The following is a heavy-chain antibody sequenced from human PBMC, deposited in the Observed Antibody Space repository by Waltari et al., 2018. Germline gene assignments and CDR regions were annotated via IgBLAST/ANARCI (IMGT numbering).Heavy chain of an antibody. CDR2: IYYSGST. CDR3: ARAKGNYYYYMDV. J-gene: IGHJ6*03. V-gene: IGHV4-31*03. D-gene: IGHD3-10*01. CDR1: GGSISSGGYY. Sequence: QVQLQESGPGLVKPSQTLSLTCTVSGGSISSGGYYWSWIRPHPGKGLEWIGYIYYSGSTYDNPARKSRVTISVDTSKNQFSLKLSSVTAADTAVYYCARAKGNYYYYMDVWGKGTTVTVSS.